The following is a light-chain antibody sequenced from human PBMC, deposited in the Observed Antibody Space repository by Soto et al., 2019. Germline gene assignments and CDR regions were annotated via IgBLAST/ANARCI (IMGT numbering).Light chain of an antibody. Sequence: IVLTQSPGTLSLSPGERATLSCRASQSVSSTYLAWYQQKPGQAPRLLIFGASSRATGIPDRFSGSGSGTDFTLTISRLEPEDFAVYYCQQYGGSPRTFCQGTKVDIK. J-gene: IGKJ1*01. V-gene: IGKV3-20*01. CDR2: GAS. CDR3: QQYGGSPRT. CDR1: QSVSSTY.